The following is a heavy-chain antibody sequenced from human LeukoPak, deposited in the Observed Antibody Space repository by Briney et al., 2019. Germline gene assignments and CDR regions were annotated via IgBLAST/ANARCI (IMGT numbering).Heavy chain of an antibody. CDR3: ASLGPSANRYCSGGSCGGYY. Sequence: GGSLRLSCAASGFTFSSYAMSWVRQAPGKGLEWVSAISGSGGSTYYADSVKGRFTISRDNSKNTLYLQMNSLRAEDTAVYYCASLGPSANRYCSGGSCGGYYWGQGTLVNVSS. V-gene: IGHV3-23*01. CDR2: ISGSGGST. D-gene: IGHD2-15*01. J-gene: IGHJ4*02. CDR1: GFTFSSYA.